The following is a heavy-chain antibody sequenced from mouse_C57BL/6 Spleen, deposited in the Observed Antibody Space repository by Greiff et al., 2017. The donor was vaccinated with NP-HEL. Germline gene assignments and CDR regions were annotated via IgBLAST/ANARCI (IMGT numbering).Heavy chain of an antibody. V-gene: IGHV1-26*01. Sequence: EVQLQQSGPELVKPGASVKISCKASGYTFTDYYMNWVKQSHGKSLEWIGDINPNNGGTSYNQKFKGKATLTVDKSSSTAYMELRSLTSEDSAVYYCARRAPIYDGYSWFAYWGQGTLVTVSA. CDR1: GYTFTDYY. J-gene: IGHJ3*01. CDR3: ARRAPIYDGYSWFAY. CDR2: INPNNGGT. D-gene: IGHD2-3*01.